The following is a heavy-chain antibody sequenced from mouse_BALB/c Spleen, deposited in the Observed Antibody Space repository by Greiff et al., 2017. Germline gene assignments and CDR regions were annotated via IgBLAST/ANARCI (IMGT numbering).Heavy chain of an antibody. J-gene: IGHJ4*01. D-gene: IGHD2-10*02. CDR1: GFTFSSYT. CDR2: ISNGGGST. Sequence: EVMLVESGGGLVQPGGSLKLSCAASGFTFSSYTMSWVRQTPEKRLEWVAYISNGGGSTYYPDTVKGRFTISRDNAKNTLYLQMSSLKSEDTAMYYCARLVWGYAMDYWGQGTSVTVSS. CDR3: ARLVWGYAMDY. V-gene: IGHV5-12-2*01.